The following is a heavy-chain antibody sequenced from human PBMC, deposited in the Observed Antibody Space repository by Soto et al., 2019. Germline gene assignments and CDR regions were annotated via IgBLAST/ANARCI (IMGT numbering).Heavy chain of an antibody. CDR1: GFAFINYA. V-gene: IGHV3-23*01. CDR3: AKNDDDIYGTLYCFDN. D-gene: IGHD1-1*01. CDR2: ISGSGDST. Sequence: GGSLRLSCGVSGFAFINYAMTWCGHSPGKGLEWVSTISGSGDSTHYADSVKGRFTISRDNSKNTLYLQMNSLRADDSAEYYCAKNDDDIYGTLYCFDNWGRGTLVTVSS. J-gene: IGHJ4*02.